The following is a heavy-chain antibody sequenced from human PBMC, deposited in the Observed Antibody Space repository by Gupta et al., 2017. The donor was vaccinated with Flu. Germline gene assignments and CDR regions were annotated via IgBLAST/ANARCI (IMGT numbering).Heavy chain of an antibody. J-gene: IGHJ2*01. CDR1: GYSISSGYY. D-gene: IGHD3-22*01. V-gene: IGHV4-38-2*02. CDR2: IYHSGST. CDR3: AREIRNLIVVVTTPYWYFDL. Sequence: QVQLQESGPGLVKPSETLSLTCAVSGYSISSGYYWGWIRQPPGKGLEWIGSIYHSGSTYYNPSLKSRVTISVDTSKNQFSLKLSSVTAADTAVYYCAREIRNLIVVVTTPYWYFDLWGRGTLVTVSS.